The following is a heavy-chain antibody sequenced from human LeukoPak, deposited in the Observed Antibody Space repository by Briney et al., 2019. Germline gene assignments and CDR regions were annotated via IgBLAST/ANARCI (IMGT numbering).Heavy chain of an antibody. D-gene: IGHD5-24*01. CDR1: GGSISSYY. CDR2: IYSSGST. J-gene: IGHJ5*02. CDR3: ARRRREISTITEDNWLDP. V-gene: IGHV4-59*08. Sequence: MPSETLSLTCTVSGGSISSYYWSWIRQPPGKGLEWIGRIYSSGSTIYNPSLKSRVTISVETTKNQFSLELSSVTAADTAVYYCARRRREISTITEDNWLDPWGHGTLVTVSS.